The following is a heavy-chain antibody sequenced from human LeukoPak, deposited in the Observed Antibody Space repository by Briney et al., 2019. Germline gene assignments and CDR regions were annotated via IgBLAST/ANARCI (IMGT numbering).Heavy chain of an antibody. V-gene: IGHV3-33*06. Sequence: GGSLRLSCAASGFSFSTYALHWVRHASGKGPEGVAVIWYDGNHKYYAESVKGRFTISRDNSKNTLYLQMNSLTAEDTAVYHCAKGHYDSSGLPFDQWGQGNLVLVSS. D-gene: IGHD3-22*01. CDR3: AKGHYDSSGLPFDQ. J-gene: IGHJ4*02. CDR2: IWYDGNHK. CDR1: GFSFSTYA.